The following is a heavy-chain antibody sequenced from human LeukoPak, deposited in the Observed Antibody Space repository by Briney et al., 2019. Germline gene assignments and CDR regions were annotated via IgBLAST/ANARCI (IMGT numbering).Heavy chain of an antibody. CDR1: GGSFSGYY. CDR3: ARHQSRDWFFDL. V-gene: IGHV4-34*01. Sequence: PSETLSLTCAVYGGSFSGYYWSWIRQPPGKGLEWIGEINHSGSTNYNPSLKSRVTISVDTSKNQFSLKLSSVTAADTAVYYCARHQSRDWFFDLWGRGTLVTVSS. CDR2: INHSGST. J-gene: IGHJ2*01.